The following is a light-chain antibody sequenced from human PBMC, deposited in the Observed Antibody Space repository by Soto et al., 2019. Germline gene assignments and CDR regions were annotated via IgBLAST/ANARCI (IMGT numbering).Light chain of an antibody. CDR1: GSDVGAYSY. CDR2: EVF. V-gene: IGLV2-14*01. J-gene: IGLJ1*01. CDR3: LSYTGSDTLGV. Sequence: QSVVTQPASVSGSPGQSITISCTGTGSDVGAYSYVSWYQHHPGKAPKLIIYEVFNRPSGVSDRFSGSKSGNTASLTISGLQAEDEADYYCLSYTGSDTLGVFGTGTKVTVL.